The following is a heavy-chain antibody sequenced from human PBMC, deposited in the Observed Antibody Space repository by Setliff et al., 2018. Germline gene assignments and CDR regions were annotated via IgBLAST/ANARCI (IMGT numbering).Heavy chain of an antibody. CDR3: VRDRWKVVVNRGDDAFDL. D-gene: IGHD2-15*01. V-gene: IGHV3-30-3*01. CDR2: ISYDGTNK. CDR1: GFNFSSYA. J-gene: IGHJ3*01. Sequence: GGSLRLSCEGSGFNFSSYAMHWVRQAPGKGLQWVAVISYDGTNKYYADSVKGRFIISRDNAKNSLDLQMDSLRAEDTAVYYCVRDRWKVVVNRGDDAFDLWGQGTMVTVSS.